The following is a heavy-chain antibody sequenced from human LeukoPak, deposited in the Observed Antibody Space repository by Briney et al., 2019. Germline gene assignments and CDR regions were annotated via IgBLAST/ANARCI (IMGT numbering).Heavy chain of an antibody. D-gene: IGHD7-27*01. V-gene: IGHV3-23*01. CDR2: ISGSGGST. J-gene: IGHJ4*02. CDR3: ATSAGDGGY. Sequence: PGGSLRLSCAASGFPFSSFAMGWVRQAPGKGLEWVSGISGSGGSTYYADSVKGRFTISRDNSKNTLYLQMNSLRAEDTAVYYCATSAGDGGYWGQGTLVTVSS. CDR1: GFPFSSFA.